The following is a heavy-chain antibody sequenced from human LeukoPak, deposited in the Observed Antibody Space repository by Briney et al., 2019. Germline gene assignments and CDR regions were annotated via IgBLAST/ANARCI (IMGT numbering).Heavy chain of an antibody. J-gene: IGHJ5*02. CDR1: GDSITSYAW. CDR2: IHLNGIT. Sequence: SETLSLTCSVSGDSITSYAWWSWVRQPPGKGLEWIGEIHLNGITNYNPSLKSRVTMSIDKSNNQFSLNLSSMTAADTAVYYCARVISSAWRQNDLWGQGTLVTV. CDR3: ARVISSAWRQNDL. D-gene: IGHD3-22*01. V-gene: IGHV4-4*02.